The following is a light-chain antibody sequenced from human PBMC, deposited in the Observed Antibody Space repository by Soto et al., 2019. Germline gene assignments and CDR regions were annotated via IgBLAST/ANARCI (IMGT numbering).Light chain of an antibody. J-gene: IGKJ1*01. V-gene: IGKV3D-20*02. Sequence: EIVLTQSPGTLSLSPGERATLSCRASQSVSSTYLAWYQQQPGQAPRLLIYGASNRATGIPVRFSGSGSGADFTLTISSLEPEDFAVYYCQQRSNLPWTFGQGTKVDIK. CDR3: QQRSNLPWT. CDR1: QSVSSTY. CDR2: GAS.